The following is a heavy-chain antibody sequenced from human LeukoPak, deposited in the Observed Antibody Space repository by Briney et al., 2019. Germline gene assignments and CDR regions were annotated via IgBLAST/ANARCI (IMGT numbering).Heavy chain of an antibody. D-gene: IGHD5-18*01. CDR3: ARGLYSYGQYYFDY. J-gene: IGHJ4*02. Sequence: GASVKVSCKASGHTFTGYYMHWVRQAPGQGLEWMGGINPNSGGTNYAQKFQGRVTMTRDTSISTAYMELSRLRSDDTAVYYCARGLYSYGQYYFDYWGQGTLVTVSS. V-gene: IGHV1-2*02. CDR1: GHTFTGYY. CDR2: INPNSGGT.